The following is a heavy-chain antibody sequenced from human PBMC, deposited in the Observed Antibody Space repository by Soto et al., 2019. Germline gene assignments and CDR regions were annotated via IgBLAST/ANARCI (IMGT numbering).Heavy chain of an antibody. V-gene: IGHV3-21*01. CDR1: GFTFSSYS. D-gene: IGHD6-19*01. CDR3: AREAASGWCQN. CDR2: ISSSSSYI. Sequence: GGSLRLSCAASGFTFSSYSMNWVRQAPGKGLEWVSSISSSSSYIYYADSVKGRFTISRDNAKNSLYLQMYSLRAEDTAVYYCAREAASGWCQNWGQGTLVTVSS. J-gene: IGHJ4*02.